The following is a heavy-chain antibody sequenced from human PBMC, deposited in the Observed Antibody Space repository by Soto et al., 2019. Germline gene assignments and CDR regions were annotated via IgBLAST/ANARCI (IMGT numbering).Heavy chain of an antibody. CDR1: GGSVTSYH. V-gene: IGHV4-59*02. Sequence: SETLSLTCFVSGGSVTSYHWSWIRQFPGKGLEWIAYTSYTGNTNYNPSLQSRVTISVDTSKNQFFLKLRSVTAADTAVYYCVGIRMTTWVFDYWGQGALVTVSS. D-gene: IGHD4-4*01. CDR2: TSYTGNT. CDR3: VGIRMTTWVFDY. J-gene: IGHJ4*02.